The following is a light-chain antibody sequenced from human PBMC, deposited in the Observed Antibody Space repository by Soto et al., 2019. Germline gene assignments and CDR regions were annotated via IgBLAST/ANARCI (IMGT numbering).Light chain of an antibody. CDR2: DVN. CDR1: SSDVGGYNY. J-gene: IGLJ3*02. Sequence: QSALTQPASVSGSPGQSITISCTGTSSDVGGYNYVSWYQQHPGKAPKLLIYDVNDRPSGVSNRFSGSKSGNTASLTISGLQAEDEADYYCSSYTRISTVVFGGGTKLTVL. CDR3: SSYTRISTVV. V-gene: IGLV2-14*01.